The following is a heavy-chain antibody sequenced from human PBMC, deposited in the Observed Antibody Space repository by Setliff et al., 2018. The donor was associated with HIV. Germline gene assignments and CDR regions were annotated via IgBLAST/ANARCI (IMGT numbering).Heavy chain of an antibody. Sequence: PSETLSLTCAFNGGSFSGYYWMWIRQSPGEGLEWIGEINHSGNTNYNPSLKGRVTMSGDTSKNQFSLNLTSVTAADTAVYFCARGLGRGSGTYYNPPGYWGPGTLVTVSS. CDR3: ARGLGRGSGTYYNPPGY. CDR1: GGSFSGYY. CDR2: INHSGNT. J-gene: IGHJ4*02. V-gene: IGHV4-34*01. D-gene: IGHD3-10*01.